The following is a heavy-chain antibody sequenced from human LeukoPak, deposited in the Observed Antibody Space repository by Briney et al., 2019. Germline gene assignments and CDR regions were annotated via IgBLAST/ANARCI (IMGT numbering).Heavy chain of an antibody. V-gene: IGHV4-59*01. Sequence: SETLSLTCTVSGGSISNYYWSWIRQPPGKGLEWIGYIYYSGSTNYNPSLKSRVTISVDTSKNQFSLKLSSVTAADTAVYYCARVVASTSIDSWGQGILVTVSS. CDR2: IYYSGST. CDR3: ARVVASTSIDS. CDR1: GGSISNYY. D-gene: IGHD2-15*01. J-gene: IGHJ4*02.